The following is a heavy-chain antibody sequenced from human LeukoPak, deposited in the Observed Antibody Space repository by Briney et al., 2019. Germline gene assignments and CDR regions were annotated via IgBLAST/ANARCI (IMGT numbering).Heavy chain of an antibody. J-gene: IGHJ4*02. Sequence: SETLSLTCFVSGGSISNGNWCTWVRQPPGKGLEWIGEIYHTGTTNYNASLESRVTISIDESTNRFSLNPRSVTAADTAVYYCATRSPLVDAILWGQGTLVTVSS. D-gene: IGHD5-12*01. V-gene: IGHV4/OR15-8*02. CDR1: GGSISNGNW. CDR2: IYHTGTT. CDR3: ATRSPLVDAIL.